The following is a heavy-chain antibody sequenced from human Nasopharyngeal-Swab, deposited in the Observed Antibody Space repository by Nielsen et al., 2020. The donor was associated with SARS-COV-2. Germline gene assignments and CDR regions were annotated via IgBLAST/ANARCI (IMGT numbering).Heavy chain of an antibody. CDR2: ISSTGDYI. Sequence: VRQMPGKGLEWVSGISSTGDYIHYAASVEGRFTISRDNAKPSLYLQMNSLRAEDSAVYYCVRDTPAMFAYWGQGTLVTVSS. J-gene: IGHJ4*02. V-gene: IGHV3-21*01. CDR3: VRDTPAMFAY.